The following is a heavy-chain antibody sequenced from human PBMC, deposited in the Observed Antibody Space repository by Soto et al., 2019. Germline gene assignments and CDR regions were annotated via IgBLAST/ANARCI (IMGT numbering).Heavy chain of an antibody. Sequence: PSDNLSLTCAVSGDSIIISNWWHWVRQSPDKGLEWIGEIHNGVNINYNPSLKSRVTISMDKSKNQFSLKLNSVTAADTAVYYCASLRKYCSRTNCYPDPWGQAAMATV. CDR3: ASLRKYCSRTNCYPDP. V-gene: IGHV4-4*02. J-gene: IGHJ5*02. D-gene: IGHD2-2*01. CDR1: GDSIIISNW. CDR2: IHNGVNI.